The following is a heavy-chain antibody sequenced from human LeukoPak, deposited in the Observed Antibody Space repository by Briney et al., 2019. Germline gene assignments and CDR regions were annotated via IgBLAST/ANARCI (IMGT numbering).Heavy chain of an antibody. CDR1: GFTFSSYG. Sequence: GGSLRLSCAASGFTFSSYGINWVRQAPGKGLEWVANINQDGSAKNYVDSVKGRFTISRDNAKNSLYLQMNSLRAEDTAVYYCASEGEIYFGSFYWGQGTLVTVSS. V-gene: IGHV3-7*01. CDR3: ASEGEIYFGSFY. CDR2: INQDGSAK. D-gene: IGHD3-9*01. J-gene: IGHJ4*02.